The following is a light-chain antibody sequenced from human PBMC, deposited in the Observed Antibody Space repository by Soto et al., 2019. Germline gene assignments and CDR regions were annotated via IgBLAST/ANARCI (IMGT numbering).Light chain of an antibody. V-gene: IGLV1-44*01. CDR1: SSNIGSNS. CDR2: SSN. J-gene: IGLJ2*01. Sequence: QSVLTQPPSASGTTGRRVTISCSGGSSNIGSNSVNWYQQLPGTAPKLLMYSSNQRPSGVPDRFSGSKSGTSASLAISGLQSEDEADYYCAAWDDSLNGVVFGGGTKLTVL. CDR3: AAWDDSLNGVV.